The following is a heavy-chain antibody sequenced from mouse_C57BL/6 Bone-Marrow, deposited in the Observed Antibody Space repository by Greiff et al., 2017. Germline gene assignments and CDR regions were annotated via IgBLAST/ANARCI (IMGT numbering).Heavy chain of an antibody. D-gene: IGHD2-4*01. CDR3: ARDYDDAFYFDY. J-gene: IGHJ2*01. Sequence: QVQLQQPGAELVRPGTSVKLSCKASGYTFTSYWMHWVKQSPGQGLEWIGVIDPSDSYTNYNQKFTGKATLTVDTSSSTAYMQLSSLTSEDSAVYYCARDYDDAFYFDYWGQGTTLTVSS. CDR1: GYTFTSYW. V-gene: IGHV1-59*01. CDR2: IDPSDSYT.